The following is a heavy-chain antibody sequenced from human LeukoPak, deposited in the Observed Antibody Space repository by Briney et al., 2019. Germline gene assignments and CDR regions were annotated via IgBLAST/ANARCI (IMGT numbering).Heavy chain of an antibody. V-gene: IGHV1-69*13. CDR3: ARNGVVIHSPFDY. CDR1: GGTFSSYA. Sequence: ASVKVSCKASGGTFSSYAISWVRQAPGQGLEWMGGIIPIFGTANYAQKFQGRVTITADESTSTAYMELSSLRPEDTAVYYCARNGVVIHSPFDYWGQGTLVTVSS. D-gene: IGHD3-3*01. CDR2: IIPIFGTA. J-gene: IGHJ4*02.